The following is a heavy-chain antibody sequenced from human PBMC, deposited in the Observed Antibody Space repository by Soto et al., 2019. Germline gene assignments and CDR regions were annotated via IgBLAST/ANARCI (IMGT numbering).Heavy chain of an antibody. D-gene: IGHD1-26*01. CDR2: ISYDGSNK. Sequence: PGGSLRLSCAASGFTFSSYAMHWVRQAPGKGLEWVAVISYDGSNKYYADSVKGRFTISRDNSKNTLYLQMNSLRAEDTAVYYCARQWELSDYFDYWGQGTLVTVSS. J-gene: IGHJ4*02. V-gene: IGHV3-30-3*01. CDR1: GFTFSSYA. CDR3: ARQWELSDYFDY.